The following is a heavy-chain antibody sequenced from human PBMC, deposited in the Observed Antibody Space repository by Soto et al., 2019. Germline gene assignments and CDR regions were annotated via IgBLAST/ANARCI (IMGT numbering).Heavy chain of an antibody. J-gene: IGHJ6*02. D-gene: IGHD3-10*01. V-gene: IGHV1-18*01. Sequence: GASVKVSCKASGYTFTSYGISWVRQAPGQGLEWVGWTSAYNGNSNYAQKYHGRVTMTTDTSTSTAYMEMSSLRSDDTAVYYCSIDLGYGSGSYYWSTYYYGMDVWGQGTTVTVSS. CDR2: TSAYNGNS. CDR1: GYTFTSYG. CDR3: SIDLGYGSGSYYWSTYYYGMDV.